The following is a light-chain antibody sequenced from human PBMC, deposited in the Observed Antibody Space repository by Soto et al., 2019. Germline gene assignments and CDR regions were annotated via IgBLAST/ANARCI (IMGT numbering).Light chain of an antibody. CDR1: QGISSY. V-gene: IGKV1-8*01. Sequence: AIRMTQSPSSFSASTGDRVTITCRASQGISSYLAWYQQKPGKAPKLLIFDASTLESGVPSRFSGRGSETEFTLTISSLQPDDFATYYCQQYNSYSPATFGQGTKVDIK. J-gene: IGKJ1*01. CDR3: QQYNSYSPAT. CDR2: DAS.